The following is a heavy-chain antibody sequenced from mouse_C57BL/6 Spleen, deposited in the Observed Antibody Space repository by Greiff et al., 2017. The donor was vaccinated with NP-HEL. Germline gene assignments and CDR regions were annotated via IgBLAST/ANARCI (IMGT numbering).Heavy chain of an antibody. CDR1: GFSLTSDG. Sequence: VQLQQSGPGLVQPSQSLSITCTVSGFSLTSDGVHWVRQSPGKGLEWLGVIWRGGSTDYNAAFMSRLSITKDNSKSQVFFKMNSLQADDTAIYYWAKNGGNYGNGDAMAYWGQGSSVTVSS. J-gene: IGHJ4*01. V-gene: IGHV2-5*01. D-gene: IGHD2-1*01. CDR2: IWRGGST. CDR3: AKNGGNYGNGDAMAY.